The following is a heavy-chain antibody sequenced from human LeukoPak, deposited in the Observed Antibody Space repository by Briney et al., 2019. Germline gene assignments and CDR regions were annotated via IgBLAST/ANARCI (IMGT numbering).Heavy chain of an antibody. CDR3: VKLRYYDNTGYYYVGAFDI. J-gene: IGHJ3*02. CDR1: GFTFSSYA. CDR2: VTNNGGAT. V-gene: IGHV3-64D*06. Sequence: GGSLRLSCSASGFTFSSYAMHWVRQAPGKGLEYVSAVTNNGGATYYADSVKGRFTISRDNSKNTLFLQMTSLSTDDTAVYYCVKLRYYDNTGYYYVGAFDIWGQGTMVTVSS. D-gene: IGHD3-22*01.